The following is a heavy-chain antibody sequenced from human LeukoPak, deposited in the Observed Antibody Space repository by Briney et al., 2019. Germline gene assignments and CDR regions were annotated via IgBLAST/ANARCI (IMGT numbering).Heavy chain of an antibody. Sequence: SETLSLTCAVYGGSFSGYYWSWIRQPPGKGLEWIGEINHSGSTNYNPSLKSRVTISVDTSKNQFSLKLSSVTAADTAVYYCARIQYYYDSSGFDYWGQGTLVTVSS. J-gene: IGHJ4*02. D-gene: IGHD3-22*01. V-gene: IGHV4-34*01. CDR3: ARIQYYYDSSGFDY. CDR2: INHSGST. CDR1: GGSFSGYY.